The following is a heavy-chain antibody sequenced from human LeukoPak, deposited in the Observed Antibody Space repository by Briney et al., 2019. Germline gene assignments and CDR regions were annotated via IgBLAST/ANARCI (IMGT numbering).Heavy chain of an antibody. CDR3: AKGTGDTGYYFDY. V-gene: IGHV3-23*01. J-gene: IGHJ4*02. Sequence: GGSLRLSCAASGFTFSDYAMNWVRQSPGKGLEWVSGIRVGGELYYADSVKGRFTISRDNSENTLYLQMSGLRAEDTAVYHCAKGTGDTGYYFDYWGQGTLVTVSS. CDR2: IRVGGEL. CDR1: GFTFSDYA. D-gene: IGHD7-27*01.